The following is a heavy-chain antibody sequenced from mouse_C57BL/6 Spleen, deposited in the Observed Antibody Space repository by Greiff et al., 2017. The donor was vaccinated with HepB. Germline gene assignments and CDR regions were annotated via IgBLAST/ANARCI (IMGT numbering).Heavy chain of an antibody. CDR1: GYTFTSYW. CDR3: ALTGTGAWFAY. D-gene: IGHD4-1*01. CDR2: IDPSDSYT. V-gene: IGHV1-69*01. Sequence: QVQLQQPGAELVMPGASVKLSCKASGYTFTSYWMHWVKQRPGQGLEWIGEIDPSDSYTNYNQKFKGKSTLTVDKSSSTAYMQLSSLTSEDSAVYYCALTGTGAWFAYWGQGTLVTVSA. J-gene: IGHJ3*01.